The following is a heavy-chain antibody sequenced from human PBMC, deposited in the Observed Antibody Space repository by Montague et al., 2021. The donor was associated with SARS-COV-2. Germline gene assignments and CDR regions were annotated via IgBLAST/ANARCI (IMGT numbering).Heavy chain of an antibody. V-gene: IGHV3-74*01. J-gene: IGHJ4*02. CDR1: GFTLSSYW. CDR2: IHYDGSST. D-gene: IGHD2-8*02. Sequence: SLRLSCAASGFTLSSYWMYWVRQAPGKGLVWISRIHYDGSSTYYADSVKGRFTISRDTAKNTLYLQMNSLRAEDTAVYYCARAYYTGLYPFDYWGQGTLVTVSS. CDR3: ARAYYTGLYPFDY.